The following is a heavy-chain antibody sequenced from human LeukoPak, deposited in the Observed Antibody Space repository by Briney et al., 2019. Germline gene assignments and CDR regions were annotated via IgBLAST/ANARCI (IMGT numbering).Heavy chain of an antibody. V-gene: IGHV3-21*01. CDR2: IRSSSRYI. Sequence: GGSLRLSWAASGFTFSSYSMNSVRQAPGKGLEWVSSIRSSSRYIYYADSVKGRFTISRDNAKNSLYLQMNSLRVEDTAVYYCARDGAPYYCSSTSCSRVWFDPWGQGTLVTVSS. J-gene: IGHJ5*02. CDR1: GFTFSSYS. D-gene: IGHD2-2*01. CDR3: ARDGAPYYCSSTSCSRVWFDP.